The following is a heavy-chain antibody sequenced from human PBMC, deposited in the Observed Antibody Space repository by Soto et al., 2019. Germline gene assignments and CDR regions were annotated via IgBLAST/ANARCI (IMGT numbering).Heavy chain of an antibody. CDR2: IIPIFGTA. D-gene: IGHD6-13*01. Sequence: ASVKVSCKASGGTFSSYAISWVRQAPGQGLEWMGGIIPIFGTANYAQKFQGRVTITADESTSTAYMELSSLRSEDTAVYYCARPKGFSSWYTYDIWGKGTMVTVSS. V-gene: IGHV1-69*13. J-gene: IGHJ3*02. CDR3: ARPKGFSSWYTYDI. CDR1: GGTFSSYA.